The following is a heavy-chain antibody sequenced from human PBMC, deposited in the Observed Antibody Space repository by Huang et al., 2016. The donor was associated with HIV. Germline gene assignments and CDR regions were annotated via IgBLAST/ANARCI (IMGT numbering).Heavy chain of an antibody. V-gene: IGHV3-30*18. CDR3: AKDALAVVTSYYVDY. CDR2: ISYDGSTK. CDR1: GFTFSRYA. J-gene: IGHJ4*02. Sequence: QVQLLESGGGVVQPGRSPRLSCAASGFTFSRYAMHWVRQAPGKGLGGVALISYDGSTKYYADSVKGRFTISRDNSKNTLYLQMNSLRAADTAVYYCAKDALAVVTSYYVDYWGQGTLVTVSS. D-gene: IGHD3-16*01.